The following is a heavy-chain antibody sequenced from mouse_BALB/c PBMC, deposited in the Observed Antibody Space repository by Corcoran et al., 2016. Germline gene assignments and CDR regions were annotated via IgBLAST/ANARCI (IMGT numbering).Heavy chain of an antibody. D-gene: IGHD1-3*01. CDR2: INTYTGEP. J-gene: IGHJ2*01. Sequence: QIQLVQSGPELKKPGATVKISCKASGYTFTNYGMNWVKQAPGKGLKWMGWINTYTGEPTYADDFKGRFAFSLETSASTAYLQINNLKNEDTATYFCASNYYFDYWGQGTTLTVSS. V-gene: IGHV9-3-1*01. CDR1: GYTFTNYG. CDR3: ASNYYFDY.